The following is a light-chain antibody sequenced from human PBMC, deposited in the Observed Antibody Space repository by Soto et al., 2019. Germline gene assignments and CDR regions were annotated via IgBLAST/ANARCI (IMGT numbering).Light chain of an antibody. CDR3: QQRSNWPPIT. Sequence: EIVLTQSPATLSLSPGERATLSCRASQSVNRNLAWYQQKPGQAPRLLIYDASNRATGIPARFSGRGSGTDFTLSISSLEPDDFAVYYCQQRSNWPPITFGQGTRLDI. CDR2: DAS. J-gene: IGKJ5*01. CDR1: QSVNRN. V-gene: IGKV3-11*01.